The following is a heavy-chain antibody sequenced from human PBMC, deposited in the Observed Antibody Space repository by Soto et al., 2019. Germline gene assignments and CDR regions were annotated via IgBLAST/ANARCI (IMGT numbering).Heavy chain of an antibody. Sequence: QVQLVQPGAEVRRPGASVKVSCKASGDTFTNFDFNWVRQARGQGLEWIGWMRANSGDTGHAQKFRGRVSLTRDTSMGTAYMELSSLRAEDTAVYYCARYIYGQGFKAWGQGTLVFVSS. CDR3: ARYIYGQGFKA. V-gene: IGHV1-8*01. J-gene: IGHJ4*02. D-gene: IGHD3-3*02. CDR1: GDTFTNFD. CDR2: MRANSGDT.